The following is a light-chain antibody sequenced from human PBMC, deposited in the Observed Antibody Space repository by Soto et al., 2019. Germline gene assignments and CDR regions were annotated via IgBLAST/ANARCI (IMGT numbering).Light chain of an antibody. J-gene: IGLJ1*01. V-gene: IGLV1-40*01. CDR3: QSYDTRLSGYV. CDR2: DNN. CDR1: SSNIGSNY. Sequence: QSVLTQPPSASGTPGQRVTISCSGSSSNIGSNYVYWYQQLSRSLIYDNNNRPSGVPDRFSGSKSGASASLAITGLQAEDEADYYCQSYDTRLSGYVFGTGTKVTVL.